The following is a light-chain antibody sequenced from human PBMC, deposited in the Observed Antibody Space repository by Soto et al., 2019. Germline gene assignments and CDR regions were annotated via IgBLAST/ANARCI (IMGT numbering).Light chain of an antibody. V-gene: IGKV1-9*01. CDR1: QGISSF. Sequence: DIQLTQSPSFLSAAIGDRVTITCRASQGISSFLAWYQEKPGEPPKLLIYDALTLQSGVPSRFSGSGSGTEFTLTISSLQPEDFATYYCQQLDSYPNTFGQGTRLEIK. CDR2: DAL. CDR3: QQLDSYPNT. J-gene: IGKJ5*01.